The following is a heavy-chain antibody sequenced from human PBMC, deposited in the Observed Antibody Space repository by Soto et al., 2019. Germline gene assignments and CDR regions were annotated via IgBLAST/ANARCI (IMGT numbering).Heavy chain of an antibody. CDR1: GFTFSSYA. D-gene: IGHD3-3*01. Sequence: GGSLRLSCAASGFTFSSYAMSWVRQAPGKGLEWVSAISGSGGSTYYADSVKGRFTISRDNSKNTLYLQMNSLRAEDTAVYYCAKDPPYYYDFWSGYPLDVWGQGATVTVS. V-gene: IGHV3-23*01. CDR3: AKDPPYYYDFWSGYPLDV. CDR2: ISGSGGST. J-gene: IGHJ6*02.